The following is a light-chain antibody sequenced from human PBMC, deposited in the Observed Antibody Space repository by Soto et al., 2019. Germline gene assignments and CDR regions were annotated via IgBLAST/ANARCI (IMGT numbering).Light chain of an antibody. V-gene: IGKV1-39*01. CDR2: GAS. CDR1: QSIGKH. CDR3: QQGYSSPAT. J-gene: IGKJ5*01. Sequence: DIQMTQSPSVLSASVGDRVTITCRASQSIGKHLNWYQQKPGKAPKFLIYGASTLQSGVPSRCIGSGSGTDFTLTVNSLQAEDFATYYCQQGYSSPATFGQGTRLEI.